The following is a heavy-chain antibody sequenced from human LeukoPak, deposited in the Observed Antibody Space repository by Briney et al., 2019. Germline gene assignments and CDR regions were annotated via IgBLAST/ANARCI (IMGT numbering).Heavy chain of an antibody. D-gene: IGHD4-17*01. Sequence: PGGSLRLSCTASGLTFSNYATTWVRPAPGKGLEWVSSTTGSGRGTYYADSVKGRFSVSRDNSQNTVFLHMNSLRADDTALYYCSKDPNGDDVGAFDMWGPGTMVTVSS. CDR3: SKDPNGDDVGAFDM. CDR1: GLTFSNYA. J-gene: IGHJ3*02. V-gene: IGHV3-23*01. CDR2: TTGSGRGT.